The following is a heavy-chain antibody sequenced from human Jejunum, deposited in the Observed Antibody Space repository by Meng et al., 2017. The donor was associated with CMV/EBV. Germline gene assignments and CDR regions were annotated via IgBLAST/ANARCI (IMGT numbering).Heavy chain of an antibody. J-gene: IGHJ4*02. Sequence: EGRLVESGGGMVQPGGSLRLSCAASGFTFSSNWMHWVRQAQGKGLVWVSHINSDGSDTNYADSVKGRFTISRDNAKNTLYLQMNSLRDEDTAVYYCARVEQEMCWGQGTLVTVSS. CDR3: ARVEQEMC. D-gene: IGHD1/OR15-1a*01. CDR1: GFTFSSNW. V-gene: IGHV3-74*01. CDR2: INSDGSDT.